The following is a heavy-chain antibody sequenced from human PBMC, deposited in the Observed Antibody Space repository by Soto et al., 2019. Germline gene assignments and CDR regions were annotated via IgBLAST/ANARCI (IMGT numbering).Heavy chain of an antibody. D-gene: IGHD3-9*01. CDR3: ANSHVLRYFDWLLHFDY. V-gene: IGHV3-23*01. CDR2: ISGSGGST. Sequence: GGSLRLSCAASGFTFSSYAMSWVRQAPGKGLEWVSAISGSGGSTYYADSVKGRFTISRDNSKNTLYLQMNSLRAEDTAVYYCANSHVLRYFDWLLHFDYWGQGTLVTVSS. J-gene: IGHJ4*02. CDR1: GFTFSSYA.